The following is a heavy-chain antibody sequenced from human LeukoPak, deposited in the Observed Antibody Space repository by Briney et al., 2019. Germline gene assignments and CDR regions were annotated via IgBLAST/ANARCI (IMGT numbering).Heavy chain of an antibody. V-gene: IGHV1-58*02. CDR2: IVVGSGNT. CDR1: GFTFTSSA. CDR3: AAVGAPSMITFGGAAYGMDV. J-gene: IGHJ6*02. Sequence: ASVKVSCKASGFTFTSSAMQWVRQARGQRLEWIGWIVVGSGNTNYAQKFQERVTITRDMSTSTAYMELSSLRSEDTAVYYCAAVGAPSMITFGGAAYGMDVWGQGTTVTVSS. D-gene: IGHD3-16*01.